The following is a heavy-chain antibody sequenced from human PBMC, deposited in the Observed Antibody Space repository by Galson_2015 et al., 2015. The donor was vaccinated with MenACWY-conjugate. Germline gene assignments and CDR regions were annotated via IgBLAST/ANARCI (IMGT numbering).Heavy chain of an antibody. D-gene: IGHD4-17*01. CDR3: ARPGGDYEQRTFFDY. J-gene: IGHJ4*02. CDR2: IIPVFHTT. Sequence: SVKVSCKASGDSFNTYSFNWIRQAPGQGPEWLGGIIPVFHTTDYAQRFQGRLTITADESTSTVYMELSSLRPDDTAIYYCARPGGDYEQRTFFDYWGQGTQVTVSS. V-gene: IGHV1-69*13. CDR1: GDSFNTYS.